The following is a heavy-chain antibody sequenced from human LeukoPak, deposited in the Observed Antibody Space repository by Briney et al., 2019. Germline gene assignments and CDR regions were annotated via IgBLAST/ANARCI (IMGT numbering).Heavy chain of an antibody. V-gene: IGHV3-74*01. CDR1: GFTFSSYW. CDR2: INSDGSST. J-gene: IGHJ4*02. CDR3: AKRGVVIRGILVIGYHTEAYHYDH. D-gene: IGHD3-10*01. Sequence: GGSLRLSCAASGFTFSSYWMHWVRQAPGKGLVWVSRINSDGSSTSYADSVKGRFTISRDNAKNTLYLQMNSLRAEDTAVYFCAKRGVVIRGILVIGYHTEAYHYDHWGQGTLVTVSS.